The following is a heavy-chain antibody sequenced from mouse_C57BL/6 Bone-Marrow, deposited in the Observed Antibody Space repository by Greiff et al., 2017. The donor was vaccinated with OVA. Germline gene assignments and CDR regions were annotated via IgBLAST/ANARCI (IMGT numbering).Heavy chain of an antibody. Sequence: VQLQQPGAELVKPGASVKLSCKASGYTFTSYWMHWVKQRPGRGLEWIGRIDPNSGGTKYNEKFKSKATLTVDKPSSTAYMQLISLTSEDSAVYYCARRWERDYFDSWGQGTTLTVSS. CDR2: IDPNSGGT. J-gene: IGHJ2*01. V-gene: IGHV1-72*01. CDR1: GYTFTSYW. CDR3: ARRWERDYFDS. D-gene: IGHD1-1*02.